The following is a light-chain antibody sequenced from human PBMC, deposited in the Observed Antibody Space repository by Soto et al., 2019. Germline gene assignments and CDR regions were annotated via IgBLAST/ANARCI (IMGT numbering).Light chain of an antibody. J-gene: IGKJ5*01. Sequence: EIVLTQSPGTLSLSPGERATLSCRASQSVSSSYLAWYQQKPGQAPRLLIYGASSRATGIPDRFSGSGSGTHSPLTISRREPEDFAVYYCQHYGSPPPVPFGKGTRLEIK. CDR3: QHYGSPPPVP. CDR1: QSVSSSY. V-gene: IGKV3-20*01. CDR2: GAS.